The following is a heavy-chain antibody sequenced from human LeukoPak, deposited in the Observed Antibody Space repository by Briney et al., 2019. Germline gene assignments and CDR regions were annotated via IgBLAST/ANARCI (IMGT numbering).Heavy chain of an antibody. CDR1: GYSFATYW. CDR3: VRVGTKTPIDH. J-gene: IGHJ5*02. D-gene: IGHD1-7*01. V-gene: IGHV5-51*01. Sequence: GESLKIACKGAGYSFATYWIGWVRLMPGKGLEWMGVIYPGDSDTRYSPSFQGQFSFSADKSINTAYLWWSSLRASDTALYYCVRVGTKTPIDHWGQGTLVTVS. CDR2: IYPGDSDT.